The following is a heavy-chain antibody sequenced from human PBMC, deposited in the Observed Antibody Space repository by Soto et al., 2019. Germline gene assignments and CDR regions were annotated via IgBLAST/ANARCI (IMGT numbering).Heavy chain of an antibody. Sequence: GGSLRLSCAASGFTFDDYAMHWVRQAPGKGLEWVSSISWNSGSIGYADSVKGRFTISRDNAKNSLYLQMNSLRAEDTALYYCAGSGVEGSTMVRGGVDYYYYMDVWGKGTTVTVSS. CDR2: ISWNSGSI. V-gene: IGHV3-9*01. D-gene: IGHD3-10*01. CDR1: GFTFDDYA. J-gene: IGHJ6*03. CDR3: AGSGVEGSTMVRGGVDYYYYMDV.